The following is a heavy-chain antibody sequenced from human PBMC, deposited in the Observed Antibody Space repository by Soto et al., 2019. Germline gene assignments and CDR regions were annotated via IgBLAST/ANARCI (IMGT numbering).Heavy chain of an antibody. Sequence: SETLSLTCAVSGGSFSGCYWSWSRQPPGKGLEWIGEINHSGSTNYNPSLKSRVTISVDTSKNQCSLKLSSVTAADTAVYYCARGLFYGDCGYFDFWGQGTLVTGSS. V-gene: IGHV4-34*01. CDR1: GGSFSGCY. D-gene: IGHD4-17*01. CDR3: ARGLFYGDCGYFDF. J-gene: IGHJ4*02. CDR2: INHSGST.